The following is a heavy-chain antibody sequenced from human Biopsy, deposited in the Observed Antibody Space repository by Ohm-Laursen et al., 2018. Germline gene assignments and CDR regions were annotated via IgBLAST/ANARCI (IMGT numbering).Heavy chain of an antibody. D-gene: IGHD5-18*01. Sequence: SETLSLTCTVSGGSINIDLNYWIWIRQHPGKGLEWIGYIYHTGTTFYNPSLESQATISIDTSKNQFSLKMTSVTDADTAVYYCARATVETASFDFWGQGTLVTVSS. CDR1: GGSINIDLNY. CDR2: IYHTGTT. CDR3: ARATVETASFDF. J-gene: IGHJ4*02. V-gene: IGHV4-31*01.